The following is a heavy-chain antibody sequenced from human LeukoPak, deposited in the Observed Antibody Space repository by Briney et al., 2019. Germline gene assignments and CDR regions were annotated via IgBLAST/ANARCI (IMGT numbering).Heavy chain of an antibody. Sequence: PSETLSLTCTVSGGSLSSYYWSWIRQSPGKGLEWIGYIYYSGSTNYNPSLKSRVTISVDTSKNQFSLKLSSVTAADTAVYYCARGASSGWYRPFDYWGQGTLVTVPS. J-gene: IGHJ4*02. D-gene: IGHD6-19*01. CDR2: IYYSGST. CDR1: GGSLSSYY. V-gene: IGHV4-59*12. CDR3: ARGASSGWYRPFDY.